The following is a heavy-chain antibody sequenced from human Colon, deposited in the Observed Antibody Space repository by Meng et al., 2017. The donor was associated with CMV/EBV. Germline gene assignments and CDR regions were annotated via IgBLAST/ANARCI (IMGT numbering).Heavy chain of an antibody. D-gene: IGHD5-12*01. Sequence: SVTVSCKASGGTFSSYAISWVRQAPGQGLEWMGGIIPILGIANYAQKFQGRVTITADKSTSTAYMELSSLRSEDTAVYYCGYSGYDQPGSYYYYGMDVWGQGTTVTVSS. CDR1: GGTFSSYA. CDR2: IIPILGIA. CDR3: GYSGYDQPGSYYYYGMDV. V-gene: IGHV1-69*10. J-gene: IGHJ6*02.